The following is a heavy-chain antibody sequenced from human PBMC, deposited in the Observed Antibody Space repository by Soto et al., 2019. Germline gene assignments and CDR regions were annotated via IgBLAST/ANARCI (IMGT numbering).Heavy chain of an antibody. Sequence: GASVKVSCKASGYTFTSYAMHWVRQAPGQRLEWMGWINAGNGNTKYSQKFQGRVTITRDTSASTAYMELSSLRSEDTAVYYCARDRGFGEAKNWFDPWGQGTLVTVSS. V-gene: IGHV1-3*01. CDR1: GYTFTSYA. J-gene: IGHJ5*02. D-gene: IGHD3-10*01. CDR3: ARDRGFGEAKNWFDP. CDR2: INAGNGNT.